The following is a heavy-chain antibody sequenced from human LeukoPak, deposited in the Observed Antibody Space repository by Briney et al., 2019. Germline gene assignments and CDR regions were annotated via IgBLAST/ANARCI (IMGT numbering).Heavy chain of an antibody. CDR2: IYTGGST. CDR3: ARASTLRTGDAH. V-gene: IGHV3-66*01. J-gene: IGHJ4*02. D-gene: IGHD7-27*01. CDR1: GFTISSNY. Sequence: RGSLRLSCVASGFTISSNYMSWVRQAPGKGLEWVSVIYTGGSTSYADSVKGRFTISRDSSKNTLFLQMNSLRAEDTAVYYCARASTLRTGDAHWGQGTLVTVSS.